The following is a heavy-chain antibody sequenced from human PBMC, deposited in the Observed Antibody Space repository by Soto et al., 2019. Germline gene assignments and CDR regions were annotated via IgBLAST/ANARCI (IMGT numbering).Heavy chain of an antibody. Sequence: PSETLSLTCAVAGYSISNAYHWGWIRQPPGKGLEWIGSIYHSGNAYYNLSLKSRVTILVDMSKNQFSLKLSSVTAADTALYYCARGSRYYVNSSGYDYFDPWGLGTLVTVSS. CDR1: GYSISNAYH. CDR2: IYHSGNA. CDR3: ARGSRYYVNSSGYDYFDP. D-gene: IGHD3-22*01. J-gene: IGHJ5*02. V-gene: IGHV4-38-2*01.